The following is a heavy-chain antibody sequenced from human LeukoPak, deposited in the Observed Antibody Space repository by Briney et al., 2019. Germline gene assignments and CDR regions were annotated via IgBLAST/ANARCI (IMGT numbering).Heavy chain of an antibody. CDR1: GDSISSSY. CDR3: ARHAESGYDRFDL. Sequence: PSETLSLTCSVSGDSISSSYWSWIRQPPGKGLEWIGYVNYSGRTNYNPSFKSRVSISADTSKNQFSLRLNSVTAADTALYYCARHAESGYDRFDLWGQGTLVTVSS. V-gene: IGHV4-59*08. D-gene: IGHD5-12*01. CDR2: VNYSGRT. J-gene: IGHJ5*02.